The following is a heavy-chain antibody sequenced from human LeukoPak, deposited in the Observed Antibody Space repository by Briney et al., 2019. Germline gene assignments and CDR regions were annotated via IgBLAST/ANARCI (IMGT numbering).Heavy chain of an antibody. D-gene: IGHD6-19*01. CDR2: ISAYNGNT. CDR3: AREGPVAVAGLDY. J-gene: IGHJ4*02. Sequence: GASVKVSCKASGYTFPNYGFSWVRQAPAQGLEWVGWISAYNGNTNYAQNPQDRVTMTTDTSTSAAYMELRSLISDDTAVYYCAREGPVAVAGLDYWGQGTLVTVSS. V-gene: IGHV1-18*01. CDR1: GYTFPNYG.